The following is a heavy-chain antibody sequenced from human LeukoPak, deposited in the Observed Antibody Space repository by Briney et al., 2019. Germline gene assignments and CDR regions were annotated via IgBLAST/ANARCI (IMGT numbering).Heavy chain of an antibody. Sequence: GASVKVSCKASGGTFSSYAISWVRQAPGQGLEWMGGIIPIFGTANYAQKFQGRVTITADESTSTAYMELSSLRSGDTAVYYCARYYCSSTSCYRDFNWFDPWGQGTLVTVSS. CDR2: IIPIFGTA. J-gene: IGHJ5*02. D-gene: IGHD2-2*02. V-gene: IGHV1-69*13. CDR3: ARYYCSSTSCYRDFNWFDP. CDR1: GGTFSSYA.